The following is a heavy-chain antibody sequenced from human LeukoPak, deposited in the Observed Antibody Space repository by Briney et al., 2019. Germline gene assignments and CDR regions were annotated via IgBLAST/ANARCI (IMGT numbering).Heavy chain of an antibody. CDR3: AKDGYYDFWSGYYPSDI. CDR1: GFTFSSYG. V-gene: IGHV3-30*18. D-gene: IGHD3-3*01. CDR2: ISYDGSNK. Sequence: PGGSLRLSCAASGFTFSSYGMHWVRQAPGKGLECVAVISYDGSNKYYADSVKGRFTISRDNSKNTLYLQMNSLRAEDTAVYYCAKDGYYDFWSGYYPSDIWGQGTMVTVSS. J-gene: IGHJ3*02.